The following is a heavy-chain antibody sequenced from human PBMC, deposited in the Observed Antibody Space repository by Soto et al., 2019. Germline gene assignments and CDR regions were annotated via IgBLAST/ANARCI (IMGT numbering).Heavy chain of an antibody. V-gene: IGHV3-23*01. CDR1: GFTFSSYA. CDR2: ISGSGENT. CDR3: AKDGNPIPYLTGYYRLGWFDP. J-gene: IGHJ5*02. Sequence: PGGSLRLSCAASGFTFSSYAMSWVRQAPGKGLEWVSAISGSGENTYYIDSAKGRFTISRDNSKNTLYLQMNSLRAEDTAVYYCAKDGNPIPYLTGYYRLGWFDPWGQGTLVTVSS. D-gene: IGHD3-9*01.